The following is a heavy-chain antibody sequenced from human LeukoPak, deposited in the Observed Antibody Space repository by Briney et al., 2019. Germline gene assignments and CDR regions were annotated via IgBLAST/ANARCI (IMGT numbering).Heavy chain of an antibody. CDR3: AKLRDYYDSSGYYSEYFQD. Sequence: GGSLRLSCAASGFTFSRYGMHWVRQAPGKGLEWVSFIRYDGSDKYYADSVKGRFTISRDNSKNTLFLQMNSLRAEDTAVYYCAKLRDYYDSSGYYSEYFQDWGQGTLVTVSS. V-gene: IGHV3-30*02. D-gene: IGHD3-22*01. CDR1: GFTFSRYG. J-gene: IGHJ1*01. CDR2: IRYDGSDK.